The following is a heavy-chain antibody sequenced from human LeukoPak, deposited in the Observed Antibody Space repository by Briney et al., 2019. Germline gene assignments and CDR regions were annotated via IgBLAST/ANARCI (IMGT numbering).Heavy chain of an antibody. CDR3: TRGSITIFGVVISYFDY. D-gene: IGHD3-3*01. CDR1: GFTFGDYA. CDR2: IRSKAYGGTT. J-gene: IGHJ4*02. Sequence: NPGGSLRLSCTASGFTFGDYAMSWFRQAPGKGLEWVGFIRSKAYGGTTEYAASVKGRFTISRDDPKSIAYLQMNSLKTEDTAVYYCTRGSITIFGVVISYFDYWGQGTLVTVSS. V-gene: IGHV3-49*05.